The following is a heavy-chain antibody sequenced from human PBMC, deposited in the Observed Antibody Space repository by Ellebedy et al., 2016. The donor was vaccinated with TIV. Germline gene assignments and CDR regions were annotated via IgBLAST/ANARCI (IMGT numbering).Heavy chain of an antibody. Sequence: AASVKVSCKASGYTFTGYYMHWVRQAPGQGLEWMGWINPNSVATNYALKFQGRVTMTRDTSISTAYMEVSRLRSDDTAVYYCARDRGTVVVAAPDAFDIWGQGTMVTVSS. CDR2: INPNSVAT. J-gene: IGHJ3*02. D-gene: IGHD2-15*01. CDR3: ARDRGTVVVAAPDAFDI. V-gene: IGHV1-2*02. CDR1: GYTFTGYY.